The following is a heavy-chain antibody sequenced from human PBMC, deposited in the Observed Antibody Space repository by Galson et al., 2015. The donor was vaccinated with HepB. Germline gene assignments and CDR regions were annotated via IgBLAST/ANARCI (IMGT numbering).Heavy chain of an antibody. Sequence: SLRLSCAASGFTFSNAWISWVRQAPGKGLEWVGRIKSKIDGVTTDYAAPVKGRFTISRDDSKNTLYLQMNSLKTEDTAVYYCTTDDILTGYGDYWGQGTLVTASS. J-gene: IGHJ4*02. CDR3: TTDDILTGYGDY. V-gene: IGHV3-15*01. CDR2: IKSKIDGVTT. D-gene: IGHD3-9*01. CDR1: GFTFSNAW.